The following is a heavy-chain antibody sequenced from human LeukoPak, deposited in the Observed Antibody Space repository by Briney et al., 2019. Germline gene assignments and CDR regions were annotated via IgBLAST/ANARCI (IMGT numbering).Heavy chain of an antibody. CDR2: ISGGGDKT. V-gene: IGHV3-23*01. D-gene: IGHD6-19*01. J-gene: IGHJ3*01. CDR3: AKDLALAGTGGGFDV. Sequence: GGSVRLSCAASGFTFTTYAINWVRQAPGKGREWVSAISGGGDKTFYADSVNGRFTISRDNSKNTVSLQMSSLRAEDTALYYCAKDLALAGTGGGFDVWGQGTRVAVSS. CDR1: GFTFTTYA.